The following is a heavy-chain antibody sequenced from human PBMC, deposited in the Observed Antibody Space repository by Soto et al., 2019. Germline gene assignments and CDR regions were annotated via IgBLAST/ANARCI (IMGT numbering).Heavy chain of an antibody. CDR1: GGSISSGDYY. D-gene: IGHD3-3*01. CDR3: ARWWSGSRQGFDP. V-gene: IGHV4-31*01. Sequence: QVQLQESGPGLVKPSQTLSLTCTVSGGSISSGDYYWSWIRQHPGKGLEWIGYIYYSGSTYYNPSLNSQVTISVDTSKNQFSLKLSSVTAADTAVYYCARWWSGSRQGFDPWGQGTLVTVSS. J-gene: IGHJ5*02. CDR2: IYYSGST.